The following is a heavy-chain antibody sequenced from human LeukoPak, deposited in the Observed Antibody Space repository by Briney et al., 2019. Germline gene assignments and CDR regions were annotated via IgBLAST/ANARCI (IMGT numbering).Heavy chain of an antibody. J-gene: IGHJ6*03. Sequence: SETLSLTCAVYGGSFSDYSWTWIRQAPGEGLEWIGEINHNGGTNHNPSLVSRVIMSVDTSKNQFSLKVSSVTAADTAVYYCARVAYKYSINDWSRTGLGAYTTKYYYYMDVWGKGTTVTVSS. D-gene: IGHD3-9*01. CDR3: ARVAYKYSINDWSRTGLGAYTTKYYYYMDV. CDR2: INHNGGT. V-gene: IGHV4-34*01. CDR1: GGSFSDYS.